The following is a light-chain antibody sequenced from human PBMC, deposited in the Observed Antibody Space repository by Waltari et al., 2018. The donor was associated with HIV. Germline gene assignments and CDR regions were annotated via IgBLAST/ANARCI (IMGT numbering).Light chain of an antibody. CDR3: GSYTSTNTLV. J-gene: IGLJ3*02. CDR1: SSDVGGYNY. Sequence: QSALTQPASVSGSPGQSITISCTGTSSDVGGYNYVSWYQQHPGKAPNLMIYEVNNRPSGVSNRFSGSKSGNRASLTISWLQAEDEADYYCGSYTSTNTLVFGGGTKLTVL. CDR2: EVN. V-gene: IGLV2-14*01.